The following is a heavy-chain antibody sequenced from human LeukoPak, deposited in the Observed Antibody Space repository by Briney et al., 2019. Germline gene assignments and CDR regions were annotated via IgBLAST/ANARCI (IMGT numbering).Heavy chain of an antibody. Sequence: GGSLKLAGSGSGFAFSGSAMQGVRQAAGKGMAWVGRIRSKANSYATAYAASVKGRFTISRDDSKNTAYLQMNSLKTEDTAVYYCRLAVAGTGDYWGQGTLVTVSS. V-gene: IGHV3-73*01. CDR1: GFAFSGSA. J-gene: IGHJ4*02. D-gene: IGHD6-19*01. CDR3: RLAVAGTGDY. CDR2: IRSKANSYAT.